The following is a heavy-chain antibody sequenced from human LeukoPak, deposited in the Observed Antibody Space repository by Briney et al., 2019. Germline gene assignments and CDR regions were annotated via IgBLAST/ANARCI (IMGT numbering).Heavy chain of an antibody. D-gene: IGHD3-3*01. CDR3: AKVGGVVIPGSF. CDR1: GFTFSSYW. V-gene: IGHV3-30*18. J-gene: IGHJ4*02. Sequence: GGSLRLSCVASGFTFSSYWMSWVRQAPGKGLEWVAFISYDGSNKYYVDSVKGRFTISRDNSKNTLYLQMNSLRAEDTAVYFCAKVGGVVIPGSFWGQGTLVTISS. CDR2: ISYDGSNK.